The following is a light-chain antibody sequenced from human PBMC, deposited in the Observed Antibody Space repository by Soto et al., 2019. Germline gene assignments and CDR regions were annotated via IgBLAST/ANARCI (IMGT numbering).Light chain of an antibody. CDR1: QSVNVD. V-gene: IGKV3-15*01. CDR2: GAT. CDR3: QQYNSWPLA. J-gene: IGKJ4*01. Sequence: ERVMTQSPATQAESPGQRDTLSCRASQSVNVDLAWYQQRPGQAPRLLIFGATNRAADVPARFSGSGSGTDFTLTINSLQPDDVAIYYCQQYNSWPLAFGGGTKVDIK.